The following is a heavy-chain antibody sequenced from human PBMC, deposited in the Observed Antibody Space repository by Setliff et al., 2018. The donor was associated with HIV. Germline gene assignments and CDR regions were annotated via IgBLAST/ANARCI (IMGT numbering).Heavy chain of an antibody. D-gene: IGHD5-12*01. V-gene: IGHV1-18*01. CDR3: ARISVASGYNSDMDV. Sequence: ASVKVSCKASGYTFTSYGISWVRQAPGQGLEWMGWISAYNGDTNYAQKFQGRFTISRDTSKNTLFLQINSLRPEDTAVYYCARISVASGYNSDMDVWGKGTTVTVSS. CDR1: GYTFTSYG. J-gene: IGHJ6*03. CDR2: ISAYNGDT.